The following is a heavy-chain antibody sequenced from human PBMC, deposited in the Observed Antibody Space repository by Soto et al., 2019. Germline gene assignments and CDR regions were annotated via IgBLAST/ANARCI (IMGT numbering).Heavy chain of an antibody. D-gene: IGHD2-21*01. Sequence: PSEALSLTCTVPDDSISSGESYCCRIRQIPGTGLEWIGYIYYSGSTYYNPSLKSRMIISVDTSKTQFSLSLSSVTAADTAVYYCARVDYSTSWYWFYPWGQGTLVTVSS. V-gene: IGHV4-31*03. CDR1: DDSISSGESY. J-gene: IGHJ5*02. CDR3: ARVDYSTSWYWFYP. CDR2: IYYSGST.